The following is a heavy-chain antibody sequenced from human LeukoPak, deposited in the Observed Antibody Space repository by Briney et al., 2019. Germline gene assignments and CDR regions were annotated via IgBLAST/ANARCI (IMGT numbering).Heavy chain of an antibody. J-gene: IGHJ4*02. CDR1: GYTFTGYY. CDR3: ARDRGVDTAMDY. Sequence: ASVKVSCKASGYTFTGYYMHWVRQAPGQGLEWMGWINPNSGGTNYAQKFQGRVTMTRDTSISTAYMELSRLRSDDTAVYYCARDRGVDTAMDYWGQGTLVTVSS. V-gene: IGHV1-2*02. CDR2: INPNSGGT. D-gene: IGHD5-18*01.